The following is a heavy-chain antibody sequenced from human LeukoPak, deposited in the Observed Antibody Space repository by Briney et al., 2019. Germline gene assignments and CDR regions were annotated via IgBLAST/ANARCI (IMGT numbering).Heavy chain of an antibody. V-gene: IGHV3-23*01. CDR1: GFTFSSYA. J-gene: IGHJ6*03. CDR3: AKAPGPGYYYYMDV. Sequence: GGSLRLSCAASGFTFSSYAMSWVRQAPGKGLEWVSAISGSGGSTYYADSVKGRFTISRDNSKNTLYLQMNSLRAEDTAVYYCAKAPGPGYYYYMDVWGKGTTVTVSS. CDR2: ISGSGGST.